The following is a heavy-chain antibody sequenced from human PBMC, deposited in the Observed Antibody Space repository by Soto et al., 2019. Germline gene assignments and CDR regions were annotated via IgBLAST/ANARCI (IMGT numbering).Heavy chain of an antibody. CDR2: ISYTGST. V-gene: IGHV4-30-4*01. D-gene: IGHD2-21*02. Sequence: QVQLQESGPGLVKPSQTLSLTCTVSGGSISSIDYYWNWVRQPPGKGLEWIGYISYTGSTSYNPSLKSRVTISVDTSKNQFSLTLGSVTAADTAVYYCARVCTGGDCYSVVDLWGQGTLVTVSS. J-gene: IGHJ5*02. CDR3: ARVCTGGDCYSVVDL. CDR1: GGSISSIDYY.